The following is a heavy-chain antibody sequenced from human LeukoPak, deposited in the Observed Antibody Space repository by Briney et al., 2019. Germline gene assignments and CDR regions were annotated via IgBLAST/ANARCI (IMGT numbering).Heavy chain of an antibody. CDR3: ASGGTYYYDSSGYCSY. J-gene: IGHJ4*02. V-gene: IGHV1-69*04. CDR1: GGTFSSYA. D-gene: IGHD3-22*01. Sequence: GASVKVSCKASGGTFSSYAISWVRQAPGQGLEWMGRIIPILGIANYAQKFQGRVTITADKSTSTAYMELSSLRSEDTAVYYCASGGTYYYDSSGYCSYWGQGTLVTVSS. CDR2: IIPILGIA.